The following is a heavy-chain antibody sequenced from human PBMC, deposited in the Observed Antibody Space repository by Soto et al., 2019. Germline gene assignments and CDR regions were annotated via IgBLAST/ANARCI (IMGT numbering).Heavy chain of an antibody. Sequence: ASVKVSCKASGYTFTSYYMHWVRQAPGQGLEWMGIINPSGGSTSYAQKFQGRVTMTRDTSTSTVYMELSSLRSEDTAVYYCARGNRVTVFGVVRPYYGMDVWGQGTTVTV. J-gene: IGHJ6*02. CDR2: INPSGGST. CDR3: ARGNRVTVFGVVRPYYGMDV. CDR1: GYTFTSYY. V-gene: IGHV1-46*01. D-gene: IGHD3-3*01.